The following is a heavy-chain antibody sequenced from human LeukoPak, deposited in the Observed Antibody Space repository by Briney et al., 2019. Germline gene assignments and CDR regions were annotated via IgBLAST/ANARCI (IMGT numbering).Heavy chain of an antibody. V-gene: IGHV3-7*01. CDR2: IKQDGSEK. CDR3: ARMSTSSWFVCDY. Sequence: GGTLRLSCAASGFSFSSYWMTWVRQAPGKGLEWVANIKQDGSEKYYVDSVMGRFTISRDNAKNSLYLQMNSLRAEDTAVYYCARMSTSSWFVCDYWGQGTLVTVSS. J-gene: IGHJ4*02. CDR1: GFSFSSYW. D-gene: IGHD6-13*01.